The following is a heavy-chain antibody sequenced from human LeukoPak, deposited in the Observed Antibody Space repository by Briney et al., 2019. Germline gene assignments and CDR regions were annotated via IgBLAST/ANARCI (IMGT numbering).Heavy chain of an antibody. Sequence: SETLSLTCTVSGGSISSYYWSWIRQPPGKGLEWIGYIYHSGSTYYNPSLKSRVTISVDRSKNQFSLKLSSVTAADTAVYYCARDRYSSSWGQSSDAFDIWGQGTMVTVSS. CDR3: ARDRYSSSWGQSSDAFDI. J-gene: IGHJ3*02. V-gene: IGHV4-59*12. CDR2: IYHSGST. CDR1: GGSISSYY. D-gene: IGHD6-6*01.